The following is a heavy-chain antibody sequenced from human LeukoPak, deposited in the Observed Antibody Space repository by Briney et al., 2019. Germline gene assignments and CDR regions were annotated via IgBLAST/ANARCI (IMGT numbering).Heavy chain of an antibody. V-gene: IGHV4-34*01. Sequence: SETLSLTCAVYGGSFSGYYWSWIRQPPGKVLEWIGEINHSGSTNYNPSLKSRVTISVDTSKNQFSLKLSSVTAADTAVYHCARLGSMVRGVMRTYYYYMDVWGKGTTVTISS. CDR1: GGSFSGYY. CDR3: ARLGSMVRGVMRTYYYYMDV. CDR2: INHSGST. D-gene: IGHD3-10*01. J-gene: IGHJ6*03.